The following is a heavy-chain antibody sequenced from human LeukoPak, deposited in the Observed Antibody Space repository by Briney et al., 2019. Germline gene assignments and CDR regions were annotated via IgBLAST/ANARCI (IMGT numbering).Heavy chain of an antibody. Sequence: SETLSLTCSVSGGSISSSLYHWGWLRQPPGKGLEWIGNVFHSGNTYSSPSLQSRVAFSVDTSKNQFSLKLTSVTATDTAVYYCARQIVGTSWNYYYSYIDVWGKGTSVSVSS. D-gene: IGHD1-1*01. CDR3: ARQIVGTSWNYYYSYIDV. CDR1: GGSISSSLYH. J-gene: IGHJ6*03. V-gene: IGHV4-39*01. CDR2: VFHSGNT.